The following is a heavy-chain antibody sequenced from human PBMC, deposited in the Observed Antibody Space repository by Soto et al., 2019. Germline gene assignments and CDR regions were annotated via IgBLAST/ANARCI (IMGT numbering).Heavy chain of an antibody. CDR3: ARSLTMIVVVSYYYYGMDV. CDR1: GGTFSSYA. J-gene: IGHJ6*02. CDR2: IIPIFGTA. D-gene: IGHD3-22*01. Sequence: QVQLVQSGAEVKKPGSSVKVSCKASGGTFSSYAISWVRQAPGQGLEWMGGIIPIFGTANYAQKFQGRVTITADESTSTAYMELSSLRYEDTAVYYCARSLTMIVVVSYYYYGMDVWGQGTTVTVSS. V-gene: IGHV1-69*01.